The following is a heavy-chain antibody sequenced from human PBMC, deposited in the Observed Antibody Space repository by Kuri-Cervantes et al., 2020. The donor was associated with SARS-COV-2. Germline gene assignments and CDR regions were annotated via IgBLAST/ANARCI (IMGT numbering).Heavy chain of an antibody. D-gene: IGHD3-22*01. J-gene: IGHJ5*02. CDR2: IYYSGST. V-gene: IGHV4-59*08. CDR1: GGSISSYY. CDR3: ARVVTNPLDYDSSGSTFDP. Sequence: SETLSLTCTVSGGSISSYYWSWIRQPPGKGLEWIGYIYYSGSTYYNPSLKSRVTISVDTSKNQFSLKLSSVTAADTAVYYCARVVTNPLDYDSSGSTFDPWGQGTLVTVSS.